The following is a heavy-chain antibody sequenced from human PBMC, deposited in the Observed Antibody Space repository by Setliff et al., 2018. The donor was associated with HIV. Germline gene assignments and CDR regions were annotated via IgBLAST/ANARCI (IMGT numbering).Heavy chain of an antibody. CDR2: INAGNGNT. D-gene: IGHD6-19*01. J-gene: IGHJ6*02. CDR3: ARLGSAWSDSYYYAMDV. CDR1: GYTFTSYA. V-gene: IGHV1-3*01. Sequence: ASVKVSCKASGYTFTSYAMHWVRQAPGQRLEWMGWINAGNGNTKCSQKFQGRVTITRDTSASTAYMDLRSLTFDDTAVYYCARLGSAWSDSYYYAMDVWGQGTTVTVSS.